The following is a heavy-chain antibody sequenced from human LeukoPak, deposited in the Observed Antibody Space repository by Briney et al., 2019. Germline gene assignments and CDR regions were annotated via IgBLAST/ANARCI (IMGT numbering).Heavy chain of an antibody. Sequence: GASVKVSCKASGYTFTGYYMHWVRQAPGQGLEWMGWINPNSGGTNYAQKFQGRVTMTRDTSISTAYMELSRLRSDDTAVYYCASGWRYYYDSSGHDASDIWGQGTMVTVSS. D-gene: IGHD3-22*01. CDR3: ASGWRYYYDSSGHDASDI. CDR2: INPNSGGT. V-gene: IGHV1-2*02. J-gene: IGHJ3*02. CDR1: GYTFTGYY.